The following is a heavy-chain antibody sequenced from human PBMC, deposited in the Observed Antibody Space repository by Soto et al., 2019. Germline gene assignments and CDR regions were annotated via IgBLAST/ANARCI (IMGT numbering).Heavy chain of an antibody. V-gene: IGHV1-18*01. J-gene: IGHJ6*02. CDR3: ARPVDYYYYDMEV. CDR2: ISAYNGNT. CDR1: GYTFTSFG. Sequence: ASVKVSCKASGYTFTSFGITWVRQAPGQGLEWMGWISAYNGNTNYAQKFQGRVTMTTDTSTTTAYMELRSLRSDDTAVYYCARPVDYYYYDMEVWGQATTVTVSS.